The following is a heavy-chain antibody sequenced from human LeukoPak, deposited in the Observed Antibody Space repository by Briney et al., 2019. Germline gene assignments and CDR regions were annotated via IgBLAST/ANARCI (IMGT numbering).Heavy chain of an antibody. D-gene: IGHD3-10*01. Sequence: PSETLSLTCTVSGGSISSSSYYWGWIRQPPGKGLEWIGSIYYSGSTYYNPSLKSRVTISEDTSKNQFSLKLSSVTAADTAVYYCARGGSSFPKGYYFDNWGQGTLVTVSS. CDR2: IYYSGST. V-gene: IGHV4-39*07. CDR1: GGSISSSSYY. J-gene: IGHJ4*02. CDR3: ARGGSSFPKGYYFDN.